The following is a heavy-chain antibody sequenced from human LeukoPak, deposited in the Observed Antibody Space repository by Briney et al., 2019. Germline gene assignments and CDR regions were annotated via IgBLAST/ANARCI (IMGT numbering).Heavy chain of an antibody. D-gene: IGHD5-18*01. CDR2: IYYSGST. V-gene: IGHV4-59*08. CDR3: ARHEGYSYAFAY. J-gene: IGHJ4*02. CDR1: GGSISSYY. Sequence: SETLSLTCTVSGGSISSYYWSWIRQPPGKGLEWIGYIYYSGSTNYNPSLKSRVTISADTSKNQFSLKLSSMTAADTAVYFCARHEGYSYAFAYWGQGTLVTVSS.